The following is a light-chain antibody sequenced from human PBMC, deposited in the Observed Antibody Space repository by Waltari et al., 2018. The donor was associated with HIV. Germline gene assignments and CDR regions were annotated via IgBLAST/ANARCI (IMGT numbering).Light chain of an antibody. V-gene: IGLV1-44*01. CDR2: SNN. Sequence: QSVLTQPPSASGTPGQRVTISCSGSSSNIRSHTVNWYQQLPGTAPKLLIYSNNQRPSGVPDRFSGSKSGTSASLAISGLQSEDEADYYCTAWDDGLSDPVFGGGTKLTVL. J-gene: IGLJ3*02. CDR1: SSNIRSHT. CDR3: TAWDDGLSDPV.